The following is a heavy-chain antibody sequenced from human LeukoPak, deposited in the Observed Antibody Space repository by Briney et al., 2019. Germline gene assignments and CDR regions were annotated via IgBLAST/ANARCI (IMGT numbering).Heavy chain of an antibody. CDR1: GFTFSSYS. J-gene: IGHJ4*02. CDR3: ARGIQLWLGSFDY. D-gene: IGHD5-18*01. Sequence: GGSLRLSCAASGFTFSSYSMNWVRQAPGKGLEWVSSISSSSSYVYYADSVKGRFTISRDNAKNSLYLQMNSPRAEDTAVYYCARGIQLWLGSFDYWGQGTLVTVSS. V-gene: IGHV3-21*01. CDR2: ISSSSSYV.